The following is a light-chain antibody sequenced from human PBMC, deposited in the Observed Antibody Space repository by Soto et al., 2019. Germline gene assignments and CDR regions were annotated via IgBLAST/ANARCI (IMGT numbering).Light chain of an antibody. CDR1: SSNIGAGYD. J-gene: IGLJ3*02. V-gene: IGLV1-40*01. CDR2: GHN. Sequence: QTVVTQTPSVSGAPGQKITMSCTGSSSNIGAGYDVHWYQQIPGTAPKLLISGHNNRPSGVPDRFFGSKSGTSASLTIIGLQAEDEADYYCQSYDSSLSGSGVFGGGTKLTVL. CDR3: QSYDSSLSGSGV.